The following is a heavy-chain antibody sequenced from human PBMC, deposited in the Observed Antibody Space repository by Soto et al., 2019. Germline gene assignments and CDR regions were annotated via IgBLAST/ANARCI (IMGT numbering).Heavy chain of an antibody. CDR3: AKAKYYA. CDR2: ISGSGDIT. J-gene: IGHJ4*02. Sequence: EVQLLESGGALVQPGGSLRLSCAASGFTFSSYGLTWVRQAPGKGLEWVSGISGSGDITHYADSVKGRFTISRDKSKNTLSLQMNSLRAEDTALSDCAKAKYYAWVQGTLGTVST. D-gene: IGHD3-10*01. V-gene: IGHV3-23*01. CDR1: GFTFSSYG.